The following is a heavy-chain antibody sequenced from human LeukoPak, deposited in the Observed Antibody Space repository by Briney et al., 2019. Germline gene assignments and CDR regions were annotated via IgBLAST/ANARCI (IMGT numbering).Heavy chain of an antibody. CDR1: GDSVSNSNTA. J-gene: IGHJ6*04. Sequence: SQTLSLTCVISGDSVSNSNTAWNWIRQSPSRGLEWLGRTYYRSKWYNDYAVSVKSRISIDPDTSKNQFSLQVNSVTPEDTAVYYCTRGTIMDVWGKGTTVTVSS. V-gene: IGHV6-1*01. CDR3: TRGTIMDV. CDR2: TYYRSKWYN. D-gene: IGHD3-9*01.